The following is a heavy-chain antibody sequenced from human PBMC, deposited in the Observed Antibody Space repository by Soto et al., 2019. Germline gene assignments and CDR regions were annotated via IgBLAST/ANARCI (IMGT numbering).Heavy chain of an antibody. CDR2: INTSGNT. V-gene: IGHV4-4*07. CDR1: GGSITSYR. CDR3: ARESGDNWDYEAY. Sequence: QVQLQESGPGLVKPLETLSLTCTVSGGSITSYRWSWIRQSAGKGLEWIGRINTSGNTHYNPSLKSRVTVSIDTSRNQFFLTVNSVTAADSDVYYCARESGDNWDYEAYWGQGTPVTVSS. D-gene: IGHD1-7*01. J-gene: IGHJ4*02.